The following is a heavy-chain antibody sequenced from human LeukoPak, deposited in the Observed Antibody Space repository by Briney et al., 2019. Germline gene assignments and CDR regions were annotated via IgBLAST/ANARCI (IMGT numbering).Heavy chain of an antibody. CDR2: IWYDGSNK. Sequence: GGSLRLSCAASGFTFSSYGMHWVRQAPGKGLEWVAVIWYDGSNKYYADSVKGRFTISRDNSKNTLYLQMNSLRAEDTAVYYCARGSIKEYYYGLDVWGQGTTVTVSS. CDR3: ARGSIKEYYYGLDV. J-gene: IGHJ6*02. V-gene: IGHV3-33*01. D-gene: IGHD3-10*01. CDR1: GFTFSSYG.